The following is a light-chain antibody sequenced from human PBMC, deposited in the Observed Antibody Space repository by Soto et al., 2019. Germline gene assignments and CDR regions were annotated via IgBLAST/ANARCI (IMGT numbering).Light chain of an antibody. Sequence: QSVLTQPASVSGSPGQSITISCTGSSGDVGNYDLVSWYQQIPGKAPQLILFEVSRRPSRVSDRFSGSKSGNTASLTISGLQAEDEGDFYCCSYAGGGAWVFGGGTKVTVL. CDR3: CSYAGGGAWV. CDR1: SGDVGNYDL. CDR2: EVS. V-gene: IGLV2-23*02. J-gene: IGLJ3*02.